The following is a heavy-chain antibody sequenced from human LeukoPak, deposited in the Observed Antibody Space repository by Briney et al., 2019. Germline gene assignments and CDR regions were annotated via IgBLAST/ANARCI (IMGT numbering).Heavy chain of an antibody. CDR3: ARGFANSDYFDY. CDR2: INHSGST. Sequence: SETLSLTCAVYGGSFSGYYWRWIRQPPGKGLERIGEINHSGSTNYNPSLKSRVSISVDSSKNQFSLKVSSVTAADTAVYYCARGFANSDYFDYWGQGTLVTVSS. J-gene: IGHJ4*02. D-gene: IGHD1/OR15-1a*01. V-gene: IGHV4-34*01. CDR1: GGSFSGYY.